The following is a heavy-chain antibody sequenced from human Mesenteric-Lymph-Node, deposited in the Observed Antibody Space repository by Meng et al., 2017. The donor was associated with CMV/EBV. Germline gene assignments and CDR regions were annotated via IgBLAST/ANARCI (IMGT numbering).Heavy chain of an antibody. CDR1: GFTFSSYA. J-gene: IGHJ4*02. CDR3: ARNSKYAFDY. CDR2: ISGSGGST. Sequence: GESLKISCAASGFTFSSYAMSWVRQAPGKGLEWVSAISGSGGSTYYADSVKGRFTISRDNSKNTLYLQMTTLRTDDTAVYYCARNSKYAFDYWGQGTLVTVSS. D-gene: IGHD1-7*01. V-gene: IGHV3-23*01.